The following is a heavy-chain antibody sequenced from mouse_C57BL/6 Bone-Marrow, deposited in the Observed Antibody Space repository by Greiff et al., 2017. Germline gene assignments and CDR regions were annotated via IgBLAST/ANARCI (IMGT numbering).Heavy chain of an antibody. CDR1: GYTFTDYY. D-gene: IGHD1-1*01. J-gene: IGHJ3*01. V-gene: IGHV1-26*01. CDR3: ARRILGAY. CDR2: INPNNGGT. Sequence: EVQLQQSGPELVKPGASVKISCKASGYTFTDYYMNWVKQSHGKSLEWIGDINPNNGGTSYNQQFKGKATLTVDKSSSTAYMELRSLTSEDSAVYYCARRILGAYWGQGTLVTVSA.